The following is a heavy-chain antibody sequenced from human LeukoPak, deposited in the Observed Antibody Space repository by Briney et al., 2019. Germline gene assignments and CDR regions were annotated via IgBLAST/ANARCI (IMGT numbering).Heavy chain of an antibody. V-gene: IGHV1-2*02. Sequence: ASVKVSCKASGYTFTGYYMHWVRQAPGQGLEWMGWINPNSGGTNYAQKFQGRVTMTRDTSISTAYMELSRLRSDDTAVYYCARANFWRGYSPGYWGQGTLVTVSS. CDR3: ARANFWRGYSPGY. D-gene: IGHD3-3*01. CDR1: GYTFTGYY. CDR2: INPNSGGT. J-gene: IGHJ4*02.